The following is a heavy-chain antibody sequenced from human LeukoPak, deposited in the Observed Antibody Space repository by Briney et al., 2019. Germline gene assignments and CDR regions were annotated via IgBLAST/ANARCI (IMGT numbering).Heavy chain of an antibody. V-gene: IGHV5-51*01. J-gene: IGHJ4*02. CDR3: ARGAMSDEYFFDF. CDR1: GYSFTNYW. CDR2: IYPGDSDT. D-gene: IGHD1-26*01. Sequence: GESLKISCKGSGYSFTNYWIGWVRQMPGKGLESMGIIYPGDSDTRYSPSVQGQVTISVDKSIRTAYLQWNSLKASDSAMYYCARGAMSDEYFFDFWGQGTLVTVSS.